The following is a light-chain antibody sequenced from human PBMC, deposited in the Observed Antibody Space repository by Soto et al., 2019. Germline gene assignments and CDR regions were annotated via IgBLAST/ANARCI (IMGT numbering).Light chain of an antibody. Sequence: EIVLTQSPGTLSLSPGERATLSCRASQSVSTSYLVWYQQKPGQAPRLLICDASSRATGIPDRFSGSGSGTDFTLTISRLEPEDFAVYYCQQYGGSLTFGGGTKVEIK. J-gene: IGKJ4*01. CDR1: QSVSTSY. V-gene: IGKV3-20*01. CDR3: QQYGGSLT. CDR2: DAS.